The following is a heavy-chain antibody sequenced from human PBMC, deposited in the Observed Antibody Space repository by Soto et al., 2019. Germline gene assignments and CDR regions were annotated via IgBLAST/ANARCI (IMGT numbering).Heavy chain of an antibody. D-gene: IGHD2-2*01. CDR3: ARAGCSSTSCRGFDP. Sequence: PSETLSLTCAVSGGSISSGGYSWSWIRQPPGKGLEWIGYIYHSGSTYYNPSLKSRVTISVDRSKNQFSLKLSSVTAADTAVYYCARAGCSSTSCRGFDPWGQGTLVTVSS. J-gene: IGHJ5*02. CDR1: GGSISSGGYS. V-gene: IGHV4-30-2*01. CDR2: IYHSGST.